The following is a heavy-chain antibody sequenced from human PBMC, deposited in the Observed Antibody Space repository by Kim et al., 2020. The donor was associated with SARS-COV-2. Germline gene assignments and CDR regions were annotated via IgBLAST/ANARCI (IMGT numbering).Heavy chain of an antibody. CDR3: ARVWELAFDH. J-gene: IGHJ4*02. D-gene: IGHD1-26*01. Sequence: LPLTCAASGFTLITDHMSWVRQAPGKGLEWVAVTYNTGSTYYADSVEGRFTISRDNSKNMVYLQMNSLRAEDTAVYYCARVWELAFDHWGQGSLVTV. V-gene: IGHV3-53*01. CDR2: TYNTGST. CDR1: GFTLITDH.